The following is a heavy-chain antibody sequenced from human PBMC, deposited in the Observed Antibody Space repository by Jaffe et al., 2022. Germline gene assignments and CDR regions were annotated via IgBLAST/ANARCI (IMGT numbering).Heavy chain of an antibody. CDR1: GYSISIDYY. Sequence: QVQLQESGPGLVKPSETLSLTCAVSGYSISIDYYWGWIRQPPGKGLEWIGSIYYSGSTYYNPSLKSRVTISVDTSKNQFSLKLSSVTAADTAVYYCARERVGSPPWGYWGQGALVTVSS. CDR2: IYYSGST. J-gene: IGHJ4*02. D-gene: IGHD1-26*01. V-gene: IGHV4-38-2*02. CDR3: ARERVGSPPWGY.